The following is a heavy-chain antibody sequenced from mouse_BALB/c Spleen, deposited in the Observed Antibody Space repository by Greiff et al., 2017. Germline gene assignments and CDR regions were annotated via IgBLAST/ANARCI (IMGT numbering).Heavy chain of an antibody. V-gene: IGHV5-9-4*01. Sequence: VQLMESGGGLVKPGGSLKLSCAASGFTFSSYAMSWVRQSPEKRLEWVAEISSGGSYTYYPDTVTGRFTISRDNAKNTLYLEMSSLRSEDTAMYYCARANYYGRGLYAMDYWGQGTSVTVSS. D-gene: IGHD1-1*01. CDR1: GFTFSSYA. J-gene: IGHJ4*01. CDR2: ISSGGSYT. CDR3: ARANYYGRGLYAMDY.